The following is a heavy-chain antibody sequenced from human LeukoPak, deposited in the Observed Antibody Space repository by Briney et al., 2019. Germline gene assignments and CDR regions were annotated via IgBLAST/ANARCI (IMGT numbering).Heavy chain of an antibody. V-gene: IGHV4-59*12. CDR2: IYNSGST. D-gene: IGHD2-2*01. CDR3: ARWGTYASTSNWFDP. J-gene: IGHJ5*02. Sequence: SETLSLTCTVSGDSFGYFYWSWIRQPPGKGLEWIGYIYNSGSTNYNPSLKSRVTISLDTSKNQFSLSLGSVTAADTAVYYCARWGTYASTSNWFDPWGQGTLVTVSS. CDR1: GDSFGYFY.